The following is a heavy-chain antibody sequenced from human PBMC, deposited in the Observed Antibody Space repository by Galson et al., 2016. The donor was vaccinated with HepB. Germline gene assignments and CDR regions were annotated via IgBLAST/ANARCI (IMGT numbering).Heavy chain of an antibody. Sequence: TLSLTCTVSGASISSGGYYWNWILQHPGKGLEWVGLIRYSGYTYYNPSLKSRLTISLDASKNQFSLNLTSVTATDTAVFYCARSNAAYSNALDIWGQGTMVTVSS. J-gene: IGHJ3*02. V-gene: IGHV4-31*03. CDR1: GASISSGGYY. D-gene: IGHD6-13*01. CDR2: IRYSGYT. CDR3: ARSNAAYSNALDI.